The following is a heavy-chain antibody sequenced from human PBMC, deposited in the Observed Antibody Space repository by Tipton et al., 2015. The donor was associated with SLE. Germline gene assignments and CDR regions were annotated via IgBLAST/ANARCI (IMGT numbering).Heavy chain of an antibody. D-gene: IGHD4-17*01. J-gene: IGHJ4*02. CDR1: GFTFSSYS. CDR2: IWYDGSNK. V-gene: IGHV3-33*08. Sequence: SLRLSCAASGFTFSSYSMNWVRQAPGKGLEWVAVIWYDGSNKYYADSVKGRFTISRDNSKNTLYLQMNSLRAEDTAVYYCARDNGDYYFDYWGQGTLVTVSS. CDR3: ARDNGDYYFDY.